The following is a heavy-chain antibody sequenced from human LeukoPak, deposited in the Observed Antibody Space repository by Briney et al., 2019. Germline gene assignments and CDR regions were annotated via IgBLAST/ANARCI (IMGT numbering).Heavy chain of an antibody. D-gene: IGHD1-14*01. CDR3: ATSYFFNRAGYYYGMDV. CDR1: GYTLTELS. CDR2: FDPEDGET. Sequence: APVKVSCKVSGYTLTELSMHWVRQAPGKGLEWMGGFDPEDGETIYAQKFQGRVTMTEDTSTDTAYMELSSLRSEDTAVYYCATSYFFNRAGYYYGMDVWGQGTTVTVSS. J-gene: IGHJ6*02. V-gene: IGHV1-24*01.